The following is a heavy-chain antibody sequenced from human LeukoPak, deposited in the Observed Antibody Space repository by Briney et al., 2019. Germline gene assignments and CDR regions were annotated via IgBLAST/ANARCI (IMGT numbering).Heavy chain of an antibody. CDR1: GGSFSAYY. V-gene: IGHV4-34*01. J-gene: IGHJ6*03. Sequence: SETLSLTCAVYGGSFSAYYWSWIRQPPGKGLEWIGEINHSGSTNYNPSLKSRVTISVDTSKNQFSLKLSSVTAADTAVYYCARGGRGRVPAAHMDVWGKGTTVTVSS. CDR3: ARGGRGRVPAAHMDV. CDR2: INHSGST. D-gene: IGHD2-2*01.